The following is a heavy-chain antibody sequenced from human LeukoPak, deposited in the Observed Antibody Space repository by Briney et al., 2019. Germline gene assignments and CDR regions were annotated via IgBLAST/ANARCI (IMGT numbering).Heavy chain of an antibody. D-gene: IGHD2-21*02. Sequence: ASVKVSCKASGYTFTSYGISWVRHAPGQGLGWMGWISAYNGNTNYAQKLQGRVTMTTDTSTSTAYMELRSLRSDDTAVYYCARGDWLVVTAIPLDYWGQGTLVTVSS. V-gene: IGHV1-18*01. CDR2: ISAYNGNT. CDR3: ARGDWLVVTAIPLDY. CDR1: GYTFTSYG. J-gene: IGHJ4*02.